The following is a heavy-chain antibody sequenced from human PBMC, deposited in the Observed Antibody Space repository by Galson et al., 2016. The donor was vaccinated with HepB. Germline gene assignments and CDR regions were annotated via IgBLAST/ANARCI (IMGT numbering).Heavy chain of an antibody. CDR2: IDPFDSHT. D-gene: IGHD3-22*01. CDR3: VRRFYYYDSSGYFTDLSAFDV. J-gene: IGHJ3*01. Sequence: QSGAEVKKPGESLRISCEGSGYSFANHWISWVRQMPGKGLEWMGRIDPFDSHTNYSPSFQGHVTISADKSINTAYLQWSSLKASDTAMYYCVRRFYYYDSSGYFTDLSAFDVWGQGTMVTVSS. CDR1: GYSFANHW. V-gene: IGHV5-10-1*01.